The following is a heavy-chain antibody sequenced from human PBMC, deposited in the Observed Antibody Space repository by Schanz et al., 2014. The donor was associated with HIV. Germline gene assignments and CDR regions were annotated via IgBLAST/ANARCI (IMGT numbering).Heavy chain of an antibody. J-gene: IGHJ6*02. V-gene: IGHV1-8*01. Sequence: QVQLVQSGAEVKKPGASVKVSCKASGYTFINYDIHWVRQASGLGLEWMGWMNPSTGNSGYAQMFQVRVTMTRDTSTSTVYMQLSSLTSDDTAVYYCASDLSVYSSSSSVWGQGTTVTVSS. CDR3: ASDLSVYSSSSSV. CDR1: GYTFINYD. CDR2: MNPSTGNS. D-gene: IGHD6-13*01.